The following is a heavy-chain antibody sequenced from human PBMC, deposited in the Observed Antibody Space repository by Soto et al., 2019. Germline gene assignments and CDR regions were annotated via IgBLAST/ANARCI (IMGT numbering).Heavy chain of an antibody. Sequence: GGSLRLSCAASGFTFSTYWMSWVRQAPGKGLEWVANIKEDGSEKYYVDSVEGRFTISRDNAKNSLYLQMTSLRAEDTALYYCARGWGYFDSSGFPYLYAMDVWGQGTTVTV. CDR3: ARGWGYFDSSGFPYLYAMDV. D-gene: IGHD3-22*01. CDR2: IKEDGSEK. CDR1: GFTFSTYW. J-gene: IGHJ6*02. V-gene: IGHV3-7*01.